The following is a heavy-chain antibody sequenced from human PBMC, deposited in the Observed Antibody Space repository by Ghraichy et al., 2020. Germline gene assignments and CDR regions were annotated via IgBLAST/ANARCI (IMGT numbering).Heavy chain of an antibody. CDR2: IHWDDDK. CDR3: VRRRDPYCSITNCDGGPWFFDL. J-gene: IGHJ2*01. CDR1: GFSLSTSGVG. D-gene: IGHD2-2*01. V-gene: IGHV2-5*02. Sequence: SGPTLVKPTQTLTLTCTFSGFSLSTSGVGVGWIRQPPGKALEWLALIHWDDDKRYSPSLRSRLTITKDTSKNQVVLTMTNLDPVDTATYYCVRRRDPYCSITNCDGGPWFFDLWGRGTLVTVSS.